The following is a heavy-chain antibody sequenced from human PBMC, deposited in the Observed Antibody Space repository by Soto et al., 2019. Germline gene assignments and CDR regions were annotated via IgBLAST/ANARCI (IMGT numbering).Heavy chain of an antibody. CDR3: AASPYCSGGSCYGYYGMDV. Sequence: SVKVSCKASGFTFTSSAVQWVRQARGQRXEWIGWIVVGSGNTNYAQKFQERVTITRDMSTSTAYMELSSLRSEDTAVYYCAASPYCSGGSCYGYYGMDVWGQGTTVTVSS. J-gene: IGHJ6*02. D-gene: IGHD2-15*01. CDR2: IVVGSGNT. CDR1: GFTFTSSA. V-gene: IGHV1-58*01.